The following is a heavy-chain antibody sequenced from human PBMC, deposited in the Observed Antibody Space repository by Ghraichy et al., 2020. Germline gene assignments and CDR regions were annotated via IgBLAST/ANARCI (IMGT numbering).Heavy chain of an antibody. CDR2: ISGGGGHT. D-gene: IGHD2-15*01. Sequence: GGSLRLSCGASGFTFSSCAMSWVRQAPGKGLEWVSSISGGGGHTYYADSVKGRFTISRDNSKNTLYLQMNSLSAADTAVYYCVRQMQHGPGVVSAATAFDSWGQGALVTVSS. J-gene: IGHJ4*02. CDR1: GFTFSSCA. CDR3: VRQMQHGPGVVSAATAFDS. V-gene: IGHV3-23*01.